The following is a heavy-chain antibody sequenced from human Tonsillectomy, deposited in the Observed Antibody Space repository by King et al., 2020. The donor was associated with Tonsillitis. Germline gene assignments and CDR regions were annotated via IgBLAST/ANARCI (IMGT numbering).Heavy chain of an antibody. Sequence: QLQESGPGLVKPSETLSLTCSVSVASITDYYWSWIRQPPGKGPEWIGYVYYSGSTNYNPSLKSRVTMSIDTSKNHFSLKLTSVTAADTAVYYCASRRGYTSGWYWFHPWGQGTLVTVSS. V-gene: IGHV4-59*01. D-gene: IGHD6-19*01. CDR1: VASITDYY. CDR3: ASRRGYTSGWYWFHP. J-gene: IGHJ5*02. CDR2: VYYSGST.